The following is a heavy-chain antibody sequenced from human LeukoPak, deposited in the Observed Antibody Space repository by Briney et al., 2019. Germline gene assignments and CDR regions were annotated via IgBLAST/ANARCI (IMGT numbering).Heavy chain of an antibody. CDR1: EGTFSSYA. D-gene: IGHD3-16*02. V-gene: IGHV1-69*04. CDR3: ARDPLRKFDY. J-gene: IGHJ4*02. CDR2: IIPILGIA. Sequence: GASVKVSCKASEGTFSSYAISWVRQAPGQGLEWMGRIIPILGIANYAQKFQGRVTITADKSTSTAYMELSSLRSEDTAVYYCARDPLRKFDYWGQGTLVTVSS.